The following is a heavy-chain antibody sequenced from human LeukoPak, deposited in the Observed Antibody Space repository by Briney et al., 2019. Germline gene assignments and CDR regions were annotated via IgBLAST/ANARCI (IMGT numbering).Heavy chain of an antibody. CDR2: ISSISSYI. D-gene: IGHD3-22*01. Sequence: GGSLRLSCAASGFTFSSSDMNWVRQAPGKGLEWVSSISSISSYIYYADSVEGRFSISRDNAKNSLYLQMNSLRAEDTAVYYCARDHHRRLYDSQARDTFDIWGQGTLVTVSS. J-gene: IGHJ3*02. V-gene: IGHV3-21*01. CDR1: GFTFSSSD. CDR3: ARDHHRRLYDSQARDTFDI.